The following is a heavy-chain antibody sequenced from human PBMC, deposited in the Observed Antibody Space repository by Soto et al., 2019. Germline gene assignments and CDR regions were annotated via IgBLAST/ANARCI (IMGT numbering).Heavy chain of an antibody. J-gene: IGHJ4*02. CDR2: INAGNGNS. Sequence: ASVKVSCKASGYSINSYAMHWARQAPGQGLEWMGWINAGNGNSKYSQKFQGRVTITRDTSASTAYMELSSLRSEDTALYYCARAVEVPADFDYWGQGTLVTVSS. CDR1: GYSINSYA. CDR3: ARAVEVPADFDY. D-gene: IGHD1-1*01. V-gene: IGHV1-3*01.